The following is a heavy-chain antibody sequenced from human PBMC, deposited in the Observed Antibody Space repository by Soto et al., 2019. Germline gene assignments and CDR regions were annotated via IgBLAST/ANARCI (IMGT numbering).Heavy chain of an antibody. V-gene: IGHV3-66*01. J-gene: IGHJ4*02. CDR2: IYSGGST. CDR1: GFTVSNNY. Sequence: EEQLVESGGDLVQPGGSLRLSCAASGFTVSNNYMSWVRQAPGKGLEWVSLIYSGGSTYYAASVKGRLTISRDSSKKKLYDQMTSPCAEDTAMYYWAASRHKGYGGQGTLVTVSS. D-gene: IGHD2-21*01. CDR3: AASRHKGY.